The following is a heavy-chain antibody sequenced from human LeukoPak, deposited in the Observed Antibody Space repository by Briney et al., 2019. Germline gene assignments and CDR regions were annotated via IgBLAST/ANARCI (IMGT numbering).Heavy chain of an antibody. CDR3: ARHESDSSSAAFDS. D-gene: IGHD6-6*01. CDR1: GGPFSGYF. CDR2: INHSGHT. J-gene: IGHJ3*01. V-gene: IGHV4-34*01. Sequence: SETLSLTCAVHGGPFSGYFWSWIRQPPGKGLEYIGEINHSGHTIYNPSLKSRVTISVDTSKNQFSLSMISVTAADTAVYYCARHESDSSSAAFDSWGQGTTVIVSS.